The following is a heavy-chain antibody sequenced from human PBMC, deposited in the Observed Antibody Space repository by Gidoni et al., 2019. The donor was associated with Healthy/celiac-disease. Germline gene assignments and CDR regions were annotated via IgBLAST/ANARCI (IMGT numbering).Heavy chain of an antibody. Sequence: EVRLVETGGGLIQPGGSLRLSCAASGFTVSSNYMSWVHQAPGKGLEWVSVIYSGVTTYSADSVKGRFTISRDNSKNTLYLQMNSLRAEDTAVYYCARDRGRGFDLWGRGTLVTVSS. CDR2: IYSGVTT. J-gene: IGHJ2*01. CDR1: GFTVSSNY. V-gene: IGHV3-53*02. D-gene: IGHD3-10*01. CDR3: ARDRGRGFDL.